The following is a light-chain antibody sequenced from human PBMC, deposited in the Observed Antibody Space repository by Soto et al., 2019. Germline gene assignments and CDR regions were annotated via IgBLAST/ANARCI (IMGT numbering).Light chain of an antibody. CDR2: EVT. CDR1: TSDFSRSNY. V-gene: IGLV2-14*01. J-gene: IGLJ1*01. Sequence: HSALTQPASVSGSPGQSITISCTGTTSDFSRSNYVAWYQQLPGKAPKLLIYEVTNRPSGVSNRFSGSKSGDTASLTISGLQSDDEADYYCSSYTASTTLFLFGSGTKVTVL. CDR3: SSYTASTTLFL.